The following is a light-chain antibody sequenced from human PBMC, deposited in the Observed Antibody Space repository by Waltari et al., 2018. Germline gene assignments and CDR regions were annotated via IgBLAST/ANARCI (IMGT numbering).Light chain of an antibody. J-gene: IGLJ2*01. CDR2: DVS. CDR3: SSYTSSSTVV. V-gene: IGLV2-18*02. CDR1: SRDVGSYHR. Sequence: QSALTQPPSVSGSPGQSVTISCTGTSRDVGSYHRVPRYQQPPGTTPNRRIYDVSSRPSGVPDRFSASKSGNTASLTISGLQAEDEADYYCSSYTSSSTVVFGGGTKLTVL.